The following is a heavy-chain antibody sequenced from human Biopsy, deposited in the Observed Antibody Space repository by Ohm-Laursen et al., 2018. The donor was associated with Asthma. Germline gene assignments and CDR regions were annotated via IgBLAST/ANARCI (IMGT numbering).Heavy chain of an antibody. V-gene: IGHV3-30*18. J-gene: IGHJ4*02. CDR1: GFSFSNYG. D-gene: IGHD1-26*01. CDR2: ISFDGTNR. CDR3: AKEVFPGWELRRGPDY. Sequence: SLRLSCAAPGFSFSNYGMHWVRQAPGKGLDWVAGISFDGTNRNYTDSVKGRFTISRDNSRNTLHLEMNSLRAEDKAVYFCAKEVFPGWELRRGPDYWGQGTLVTVSS.